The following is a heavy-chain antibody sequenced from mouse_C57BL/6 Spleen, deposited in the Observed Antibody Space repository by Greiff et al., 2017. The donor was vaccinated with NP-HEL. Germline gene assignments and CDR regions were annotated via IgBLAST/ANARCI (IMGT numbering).Heavy chain of an antibody. J-gene: IGHJ4*01. CDR3: AREGLLYYYAMDY. V-gene: IGHV1-22*01. CDR1: GYTFTDYN. Sequence: EVQLVESGPELVKPGASVKMSCKASGYTFTDYNMHWVKQSHGKSLEWIGYINPNNGGTSYNQKFKGKATLTVNKSSSTAYMELRSLTSEDSAVYYCAREGLLYYYAMDYWGQGTSVTVSS. CDR2: INPNNGGT. D-gene: IGHD2-3*01.